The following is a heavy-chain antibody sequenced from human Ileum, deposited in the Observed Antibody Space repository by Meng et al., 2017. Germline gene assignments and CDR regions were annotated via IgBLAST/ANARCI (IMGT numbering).Heavy chain of an antibody. D-gene: IGHD3-3*01. J-gene: IGHJ4*02. CDR3: ARFDFWSGSYCLDY. CDR2: IDHSGST. CDR1: GSSFSGYY. Sequence: QVHLKKWGEGCLNPSETLSLTCGVYGSSFSGYYWSWIRQPPGKGLEWIGEIDHSGSTDYNPSLKSRVTISVDTSKNQFSLRLSSVTAADTAVYYCARFDFWSGSYCLDYWGQGALVTVSS. V-gene: IGHV4-34*01.